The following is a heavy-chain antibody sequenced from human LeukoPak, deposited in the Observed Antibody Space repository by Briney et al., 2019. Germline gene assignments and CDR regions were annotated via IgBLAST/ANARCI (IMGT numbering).Heavy chain of an antibody. Sequence: SETLSLTCTVSGGSISSSYYYWGWIRQPPGKGLEWIGSIYYSGSTYYNPSLKSRVTISVDTSKNQFSLKLSSVTAADTAVYYCARDNWNYGSSMDVWGQGTTVTVSS. J-gene: IGHJ6*02. CDR1: GGSISSSYYY. CDR3: ARDNWNYGSSMDV. V-gene: IGHV4-39*07. D-gene: IGHD1-7*01. CDR2: IYYSGST.